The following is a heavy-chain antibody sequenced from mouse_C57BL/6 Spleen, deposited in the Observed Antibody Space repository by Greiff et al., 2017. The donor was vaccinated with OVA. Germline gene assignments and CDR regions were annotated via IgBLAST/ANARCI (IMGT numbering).Heavy chain of an antibody. D-gene: IGHD1-1*01. Sequence: QVQLQQPGAELVMPGASVKLSCKASGYTFTSYWMHWVKQRPGQGLEWIGEIDPSDSYTNYNQKFKGKSTLTVDKSSSTAYMQLSSLTSEDSAVYYCARGITTVVATGGYFDYWGQGTTLTVSS. CDR3: ARGITTVVATGGYFDY. V-gene: IGHV1-69*01. CDR1: GYTFTSYW. J-gene: IGHJ2*01. CDR2: IDPSDSYT.